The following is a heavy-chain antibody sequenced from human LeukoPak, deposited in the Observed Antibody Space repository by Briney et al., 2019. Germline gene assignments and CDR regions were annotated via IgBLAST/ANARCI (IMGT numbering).Heavy chain of an antibody. CDR1: GGTFSSYA. Sequence: ASVKVSCKASGGTFSSYAISWVRQAPGQGLEWMGRIIPILGIANYAQKFQGRVTITADESTSTAYMELSSLRSEDTAVYYCARVGGYSGYDFSYYYYGMDVWGQGTTVTVSS. J-gene: IGHJ6*02. D-gene: IGHD5-12*01. CDR3: ARVGGYSGYDFSYYYYGMDV. CDR2: IIPILGIA. V-gene: IGHV1-69*04.